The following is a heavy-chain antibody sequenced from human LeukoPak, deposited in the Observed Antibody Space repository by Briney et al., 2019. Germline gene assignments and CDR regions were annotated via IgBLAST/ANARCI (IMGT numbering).Heavy chain of an antibody. CDR1: GFTFSSYV. CDR2: ISYDGSSK. Sequence: HPGRSLRLSCAACGFTFSSYVMHWVRQAPGKGLEWVAVISYDGSSKYYADSVMGRFTISRDNSKNTLYLQMNSLRAEDTAVYYCAKDVRIAVTWFDYWGQGTLVTVSS. J-gene: IGHJ4*02. V-gene: IGHV3-30*18. CDR3: AKDVRIAVTWFDY. D-gene: IGHD6-19*01.